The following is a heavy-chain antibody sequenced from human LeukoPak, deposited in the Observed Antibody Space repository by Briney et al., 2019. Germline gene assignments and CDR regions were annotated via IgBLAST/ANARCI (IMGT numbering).Heavy chain of an antibody. CDR1: GGSISSYY. J-gene: IGHJ4*02. CDR2: LYYTGST. CDR3: ARRGSSGWYFDY. D-gene: IGHD6-19*01. V-gene: IGHV4-59*08. Sequence: SETLSLTCTVSGGSISSYYWSWIRQPPGKGLEWIGYLYYTGSTNYNSSLKSRATISVDTSKNQFSLKLNSMTAADTAVYYCARRGSSGWYFDYWGQGTLVTVSS.